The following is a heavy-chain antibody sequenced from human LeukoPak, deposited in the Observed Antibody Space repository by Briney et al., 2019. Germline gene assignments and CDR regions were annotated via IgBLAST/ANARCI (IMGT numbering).Heavy chain of an antibody. CDR3: ARESATGLAY. D-gene: IGHD1-1*01. Sequence: SETLSLTCAVYGVSFSGYSWTWIRQPPGKGLEWIGEIDRSGSTNYNPALKSRLTISVDTSKNQFSLKLRSVTAADTAVYYCARESATGLAYWGQGNLVTVSS. CDR2: IDRSGST. J-gene: IGHJ4*02. V-gene: IGHV4-34*01. CDR1: GVSFSGYS.